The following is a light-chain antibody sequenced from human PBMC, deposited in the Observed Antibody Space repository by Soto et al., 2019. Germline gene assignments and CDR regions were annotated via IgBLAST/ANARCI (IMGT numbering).Light chain of an antibody. Sequence: EIVITQAPATRSVSPGASATLSCRASRSVSTNLAWYQQKPGQVPRVLIYGASTRATEIPARFSGSGSGTEFTLTIDSLQSEDFAVYYCQQYNNWPRTFGQGTKVDIK. CDR3: QQYNNWPRT. CDR2: GAS. J-gene: IGKJ1*01. V-gene: IGKV3-15*01. CDR1: RSVSTN.